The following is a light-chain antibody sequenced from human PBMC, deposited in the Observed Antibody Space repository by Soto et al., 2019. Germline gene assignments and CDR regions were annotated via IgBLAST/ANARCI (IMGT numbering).Light chain of an antibody. J-gene: IGKJ1*01. CDR3: QQYKSYSRT. V-gene: IGKV1-5*03. CDR2: QTS. Sequence: DIQMTQSPSTLSASVGDRVTITCRASQSISSWLAWYQQKPGKAPKLLISQTSNLESGVPSRFSGSGSGTEFTLTIGSLQPDDFASYYCQQYKSYSRTFGQGSKVEVK. CDR1: QSISSW.